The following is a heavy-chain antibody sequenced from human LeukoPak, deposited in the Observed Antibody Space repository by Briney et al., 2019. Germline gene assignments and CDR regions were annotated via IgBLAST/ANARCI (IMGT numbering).Heavy chain of an antibody. CDR2: IRRRAYGGAA. CDR1: GFIFHDFA. J-gene: IGHJ4*02. Sequence: GGSLTLSRTTSGFIFHDFAMSWVRQPAGKGLEWVGFIRRRAYGGAAEYAATVTGSSFISRDDPKGIAYLYMNSLKTAETAVYYCSRNGLVDFDYWGQGSRVIVSP. V-gene: IGHV3-49*04. CDR3: SRNGLVDFDY.